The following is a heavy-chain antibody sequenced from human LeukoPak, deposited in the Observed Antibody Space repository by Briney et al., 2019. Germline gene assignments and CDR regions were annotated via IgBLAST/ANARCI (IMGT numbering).Heavy chain of an antibody. J-gene: IGHJ6*02. CDR1: GLTFSSYW. Sequence: GGSLRLSCAASGLTFSSYWMSWVRQAPGKGLGWVANIKQDGSEKYYVDSVKGRFTISRDNAKNSLYLQMNSLRAEDTAVYYCARARRGMDVWGQGTTVTVSS. CDR2: IKQDGSEK. CDR3: ARARRGMDV. V-gene: IGHV3-7*04.